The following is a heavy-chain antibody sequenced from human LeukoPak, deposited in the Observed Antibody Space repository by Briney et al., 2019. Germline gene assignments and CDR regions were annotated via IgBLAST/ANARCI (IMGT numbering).Heavy chain of an antibody. CDR3: AKDLRRYSWWYFDL. CDR1: GYTFTSYG. D-gene: IGHD3-9*01. CDR2: ISAYNGNT. Sequence: ASVKVSCKASGYTFTSYGISWVRQAPGQGLEWMGWISAYNGNTNYAQKLQGRVTMTTDTSTSTAYMELRSLRSDDTAVYYCAKDLRRYSWWYFDLWGRGTLVTVSS. V-gene: IGHV1-18*01. J-gene: IGHJ2*01.